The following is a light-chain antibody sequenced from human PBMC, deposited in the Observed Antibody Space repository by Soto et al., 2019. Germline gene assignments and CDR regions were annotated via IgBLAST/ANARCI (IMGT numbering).Light chain of an antibody. CDR3: AAWDDSLNGYV. CDR2: SNN. V-gene: IGLV1-44*01. Sequence: QSVLTQPPSASGTPGQRVTISCSGGSSNIGSNAVNWYQQLPGTAPKVLIYSNNQRPSGVPDRFSASKSGTSASLAISGLQSEDEADHYCAAWDDSLNGYVFGTGTKVTVL. J-gene: IGLJ1*01. CDR1: SSNIGSNA.